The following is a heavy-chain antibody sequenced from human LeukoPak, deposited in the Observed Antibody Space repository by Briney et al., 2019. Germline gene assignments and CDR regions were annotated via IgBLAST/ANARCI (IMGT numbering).Heavy chain of an antibody. CDR2: TYYSGST. CDR3: ARPRYRHGYEDY. CDR1: GDSIRSDSYS. D-gene: IGHD5-18*01. J-gene: IGHJ4*02. Sequence: PSETLSLTCTVSGDSIRSDSYSWGWIRQPPGKGLEWIGSTYYSGSTYYNPSLKSRVTISMDASNNQFSLRLTSVTAADTAMYYCARPRYRHGYEDYWGQGTLVTVSS. V-gene: IGHV4-39*01.